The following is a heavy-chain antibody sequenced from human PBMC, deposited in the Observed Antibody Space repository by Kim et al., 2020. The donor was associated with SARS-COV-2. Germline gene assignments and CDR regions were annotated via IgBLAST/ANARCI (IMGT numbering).Heavy chain of an antibody. J-gene: IGHJ3*02. Sequence: SETLSLTCTVSGGSISSGGYYWSWIRQHPGKGLEWIGYIYYSGSTYYNPSLRSRVTISVDTSKNQFSLKLSSVTAADTAVYYCARAPITMIVVVNAFDIWGQGTMVTVSS. CDR2: IYYSGST. D-gene: IGHD3-22*01. CDR1: GGSISSGGYY. CDR3: ARAPITMIVVVNAFDI. V-gene: IGHV4-31*03.